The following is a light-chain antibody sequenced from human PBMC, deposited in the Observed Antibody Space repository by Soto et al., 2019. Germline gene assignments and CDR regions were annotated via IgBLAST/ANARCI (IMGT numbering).Light chain of an antibody. CDR1: SSDVGGYNY. Sequence: QSVLTQPASVSGSPGQSITISCTGTSSDVGGYNYVSWYQQHPGKAPKLMIYEVSNRPSGVSNRFSGSKSGNTASLTISGLQAEDEADYYCCSYAGRSTYVFGTGTKATVL. CDR2: EVS. CDR3: CSYAGRSTYV. V-gene: IGLV2-23*02. J-gene: IGLJ1*01.